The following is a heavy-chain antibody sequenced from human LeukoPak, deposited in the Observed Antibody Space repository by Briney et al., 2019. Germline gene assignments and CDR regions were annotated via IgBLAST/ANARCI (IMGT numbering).Heavy chain of an antibody. J-gene: IGHJ4*02. CDR2: IYHRGST. V-gene: IGHV4-59*08. CDR3: ARLDSGYGKYYFDY. CDR1: GGSINSYY. Sequence: SETLSLTCTVSGGSINSYYWSWIRQPPGKGLEWIGYIYHRGSTNYNSSPKSRVSISVDTSKNQFYLKLTSVTAADTAVYYCARLDSGYGKYYFDYWGQGTLVTVSS. D-gene: IGHD5-12*01.